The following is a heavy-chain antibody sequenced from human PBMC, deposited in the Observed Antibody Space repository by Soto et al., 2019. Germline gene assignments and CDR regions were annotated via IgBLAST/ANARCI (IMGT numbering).Heavy chain of an antibody. CDR2: MNPNSGNT. D-gene: IGHD4-4*01. V-gene: IGHV1-8*01. J-gene: IGHJ5*02. CDR3: ARGAHDYKNWFDP. CDR1: GYTFTSYD. Sequence: SVKVSCKASGYTFTSYDINWVRQATGQGLEWMGWMNPNSGNTGYAQKFRGRVTMTRNTSISTAYMELSSLRSEDTAVYYCARGAHDYKNWFDPWGQGTLVTVSS.